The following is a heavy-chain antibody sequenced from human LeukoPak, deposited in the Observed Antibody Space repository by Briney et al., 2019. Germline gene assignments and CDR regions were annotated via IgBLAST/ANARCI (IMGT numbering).Heavy chain of an antibody. CDR3: AKIDLYLFDY. J-gene: IGHJ4*02. D-gene: IGHD2-2*02. Sequence: PSETLSLTCTVSGGSISSGSYYWGWVRQPPGKGLEWIGSIYYSGSTYYNPSLKSRVSISVDPSKNQLSLKLSSVTVADTAVYYCAKIDLYLFDYWGQGTLVTVSS. CDR2: IYYSGST. CDR1: GGSISSGSYY. V-gene: IGHV4-39*07.